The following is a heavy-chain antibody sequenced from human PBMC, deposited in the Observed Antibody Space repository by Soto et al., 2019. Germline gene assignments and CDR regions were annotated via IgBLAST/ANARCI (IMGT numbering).Heavy chain of an antibody. CDR2: INPNSGGT. V-gene: IGHV1-2*02. CDR1: GYTFTGYY. J-gene: IGHJ4*02. D-gene: IGHD4-17*01. Sequence: SVKVSCKASGYTFTGYYMHWVRQAPGQGLEWMGWINPNSGGTNYAQKFQGRVTMTRDTSISTAFMELSRLRSDDTAVYYCARSHGDFDTYFDYWGQGTLVTVSS. CDR3: ARSHGDFDTYFDY.